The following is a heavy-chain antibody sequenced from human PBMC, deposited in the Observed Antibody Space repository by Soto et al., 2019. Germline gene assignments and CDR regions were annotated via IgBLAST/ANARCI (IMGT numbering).Heavy chain of an antibody. Sequence: RRLSCAASGFIFNTYSMNWVRQDPGKGLEWVSYISGSSQTIFYADSVRGRFTISRDNANNSTYLQMVSLRDEDTAVYYCARTLSWRRGPFDSWGQGTLVPVSS. D-gene: IGHD2-15*01. J-gene: IGHJ4*02. CDR2: ISGSSQTI. CDR3: ARTLSWRRGPFDS. V-gene: IGHV3-48*02. CDR1: GFIFNTYS.